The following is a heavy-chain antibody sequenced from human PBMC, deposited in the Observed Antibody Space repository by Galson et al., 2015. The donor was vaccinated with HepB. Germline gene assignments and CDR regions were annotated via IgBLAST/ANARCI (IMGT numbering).Heavy chain of an antibody. J-gene: IGHJ2*01. V-gene: IGHV3-13*01. D-gene: IGHD6-19*01. Sequence: SLRLSCAASGVIFSSSAYHWVRHVVGEGLEWVSAIGTGGDTYYPDSVKGRFTISRENAKNSLYLQMNSLRAGDTAVYYCVREGYSSAWDDWYFDVWGRGTLVTVSS. CDR3: VREGYSSAWDDWYFDV. CDR1: GVIFSSSA. CDR2: IGTGGDT.